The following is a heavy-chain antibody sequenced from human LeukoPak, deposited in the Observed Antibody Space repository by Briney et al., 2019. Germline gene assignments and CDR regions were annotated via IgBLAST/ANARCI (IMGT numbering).Heavy chain of an antibody. J-gene: IGHJ4*02. D-gene: IGHD1-1*01. CDR2: INQVGSQT. CDR1: GFTFSNYW. V-gene: IGHV3-7*01. Sequence: GGSLRLSCAASGFTFSNYWMSWVRQTPGEGLEYLANINQVGSQTYYMDSVKGRFTISGDNAKNSLYLQMNSLRVEDTAVYYCATNSGKRFDYWGQGTLVTVPS. CDR3: ATNSGKRFDY.